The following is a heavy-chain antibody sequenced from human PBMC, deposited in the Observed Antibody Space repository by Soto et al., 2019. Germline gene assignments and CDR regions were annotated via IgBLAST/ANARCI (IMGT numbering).Heavy chain of an antibody. Sequence: GGSLRLSCAASGFTFSSYGMHWVRQAPGKGLEWVAVISYDGSNKYYADSVKGRFTISRDNSKNTLYLQMNSLRAADTAVYYCAKEIGASAAGFLEWLSPFDYWGQGTLVTVSS. J-gene: IGHJ4*02. CDR1: GFTFSSYG. CDR2: ISYDGSNK. V-gene: IGHV3-30*18. D-gene: IGHD3-3*01. CDR3: AKEIGASAAGFLEWLSPFDY.